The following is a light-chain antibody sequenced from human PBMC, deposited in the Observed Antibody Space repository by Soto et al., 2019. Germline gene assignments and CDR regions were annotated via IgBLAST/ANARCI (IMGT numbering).Light chain of an antibody. CDR1: QSVNRY. V-gene: IGKV3-11*01. Sequence: EIVMTQSPVTLSASPGESATLSCRASQSVNRYLAWYQQKPGQAPRLLIYDTSNRATGIPARFSGSGSGTDFTLTISSLEPEDFAVYYCQQREHWPPITFGQGTKVDIK. J-gene: IGKJ1*01. CDR3: QQREHWPPIT. CDR2: DTS.